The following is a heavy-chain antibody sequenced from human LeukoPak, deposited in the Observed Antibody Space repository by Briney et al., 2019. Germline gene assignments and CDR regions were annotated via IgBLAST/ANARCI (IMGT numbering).Heavy chain of an antibody. CDR1: GYTFTGYY. CDR2: INPNSGGT. Sequence: ASVKVSCKASGYTFTGYYMHWVRQAPGQGLEWMGWINPNSGGTNYAQKFQGRVTMTRDTSISTAYMELSRLRSDDTAVYYCARDLSYNWNWFDPWGQGTLVTVSS. CDR3: ARDLSYNWNWFDP. J-gene: IGHJ5*02. V-gene: IGHV1-2*02. D-gene: IGHD1-20*01.